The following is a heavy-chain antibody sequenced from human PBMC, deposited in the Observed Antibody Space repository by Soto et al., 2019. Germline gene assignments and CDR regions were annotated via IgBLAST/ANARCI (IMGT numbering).Heavy chain of an antibody. D-gene: IGHD3-9*01. V-gene: IGHV1-18*01. J-gene: IGHJ6*02. CDR3: ARDPLRYFDWLQNYYYGMDV. Sequence: ASVKVSCKASGYTFTSYGISWVRQAPGQGLECMGWISAYNGNTNYAQKLQGRVTMTTDTSTSTAYMELRSLRSDDTAVYYCARDPLRYFDWLQNYYYGMDVWGQGTTVTVS. CDR2: ISAYNGNT. CDR1: GYTFTSYG.